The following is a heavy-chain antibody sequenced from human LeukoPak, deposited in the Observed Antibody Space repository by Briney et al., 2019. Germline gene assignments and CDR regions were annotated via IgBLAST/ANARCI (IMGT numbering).Heavy chain of an antibody. CDR2: ISYDESNK. CDR3: ARDPYGDPTNWFDP. J-gene: IGHJ5*02. Sequence: GGSLRLSCAASGFIFSSYAMHWVRQAPGKGLEWVAVISYDESNKYYADSVKGRFTISRDNSKNTLYLQMNSLRAEDTAVYYCARDPYGDPTNWFDPWGQGTLVTVSS. CDR1: GFIFSSYA. D-gene: IGHD4-17*01. V-gene: IGHV3-30-3*01.